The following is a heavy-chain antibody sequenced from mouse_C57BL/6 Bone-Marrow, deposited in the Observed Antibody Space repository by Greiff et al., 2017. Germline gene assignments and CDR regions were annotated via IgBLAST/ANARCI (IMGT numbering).Heavy chain of an antibody. CDR2: IWSDGST. CDR1: GFSLTSYG. Sequence: VQLQESGPGLVAPSQSLSITCTVSGFSLTSYGVHWVRQPPGKGLEWLVVIWSDGSTTYNSALKSRLSISKDNSKSQVFLKMNSLQTDDTAMYYCARGHGSSYGAMDYWGQGTSVTVSS. J-gene: IGHJ4*01. D-gene: IGHD1-1*01. CDR3: ARGHGSSYGAMDY. V-gene: IGHV2-6*03.